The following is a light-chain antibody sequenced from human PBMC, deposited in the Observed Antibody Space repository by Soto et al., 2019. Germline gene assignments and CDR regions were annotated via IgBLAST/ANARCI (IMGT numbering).Light chain of an antibody. J-gene: IGKJ4*01. Sequence: DIQMTQSPATLSASVGDRVTITCRASQSISSWLAWYQQKPGKAPTLLIYDVSSLESGVPSRFSGSGSGTEFTLTISRLEPEDFAVYYCQYYGSSVTFAGGTKVDIK. CDR2: DVS. CDR3: QYYGSSVT. V-gene: IGKV1-5*01. CDR1: QSISSW.